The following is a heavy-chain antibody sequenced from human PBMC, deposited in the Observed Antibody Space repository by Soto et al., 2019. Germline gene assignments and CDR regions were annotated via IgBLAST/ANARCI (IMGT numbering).Heavy chain of an antibody. Sequence: ASETLSLTCTVSGGSISGYYWSWLRQPPGKGLEWIGDINNSGSTNYNPSLKSRVTISVDTSKNQFPLKLTSVTAADTAVYYCARDKITGLFDYWGQGTLVTVSS. CDR3: ARDKITGLFDY. CDR2: INNSGST. V-gene: IGHV4-59*12. CDR1: GGSISGYY. D-gene: IGHD2-8*02. J-gene: IGHJ4*02.